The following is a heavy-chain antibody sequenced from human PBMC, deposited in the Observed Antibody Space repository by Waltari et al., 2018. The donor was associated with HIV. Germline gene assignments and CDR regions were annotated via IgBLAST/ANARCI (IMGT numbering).Heavy chain of an antibody. D-gene: IGHD3-22*01. CDR2: IRYDGTNK. Sequence: QVHLVESGGGVVQPGGSLRLSCTASGFTFSNYGMYWVRQAPGKGLQWVACIRYDGTNKYYADSVKCRFIISRDNSKNTLSLQMHSLRAEDTAVYYCAKAPHHYDSSGPVYWGQGTLVTVSS. J-gene: IGHJ4*02. CDR3: AKAPHHYDSSGPVY. V-gene: IGHV3-30*02. CDR1: GFTFSNYG.